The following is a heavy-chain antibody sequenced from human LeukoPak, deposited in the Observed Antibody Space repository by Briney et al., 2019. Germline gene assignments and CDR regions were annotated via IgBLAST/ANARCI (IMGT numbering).Heavy chain of an antibody. V-gene: IGHV3-74*03. CDR2: INNDGSGT. CDR1: GFTLSNYW. Sequence: GGSLRLSCAASGFTLSNYWMHWVRQAPGKGLVWVSRINNDGSGTAYADSVRGRFTISRDNAKNTLYLQMNSLRAEDTGVYYCARIVAGDFDSWGQGTLVTVSS. CDR3: ARIVAGDFDS. J-gene: IGHJ4*02. D-gene: IGHD6-19*01.